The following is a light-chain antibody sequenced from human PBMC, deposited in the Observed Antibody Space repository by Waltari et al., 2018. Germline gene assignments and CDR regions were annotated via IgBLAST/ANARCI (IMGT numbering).Light chain of an antibody. CDR2: SAS. CDR3: QQYNDWLAPT. J-gene: IGKJ4*01. CDR1: QSVSGY. V-gene: IGKV3-15*01. Sequence: EIVMTRSPATLSVSPGERAILSCRASQSVSGYLAWYQQKPGQAPRLLIYSASTRVTGIPARFSGSGSGTEFTLTISSLQSEDFAVYHCQQYNDWLAPTFGGGTKVEI.